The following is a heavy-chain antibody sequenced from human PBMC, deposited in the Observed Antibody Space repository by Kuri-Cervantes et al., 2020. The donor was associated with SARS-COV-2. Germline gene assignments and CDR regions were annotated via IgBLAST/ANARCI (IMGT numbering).Heavy chain of an antibody. J-gene: IGHJ3*02. V-gene: IGHV4-34*01. CDR1: GGSFSGYY. CDR2: INLSGST. D-gene: IGHD3-22*01. Sequence: SETLSLTCAVYGGSFSGYYWSWIRQPPGKGLEWIGEINLSGSTNYNPSLKSRVTISVDTSKNQFSLKLSSVTAADTAVYYCARFLGSFPYYYDSSGYYGEGAFDIWGQGTMVTVSS. CDR3: ARFLGSFPYYYDSSGYYGEGAFDI.